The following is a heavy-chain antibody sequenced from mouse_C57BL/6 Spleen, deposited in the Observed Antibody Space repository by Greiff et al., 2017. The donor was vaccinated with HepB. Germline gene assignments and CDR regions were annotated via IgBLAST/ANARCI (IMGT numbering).Heavy chain of an antibody. D-gene: IGHD1-1*01. V-gene: IGHV3-6*01. Sequence: EVQLQQSGPGLVKPSQSLSLTCSVTGYSITSGYYWNWIRQFPGNKLEWMGYISYDGSNNYNPSLKNRISITRDTSKNQFFLKLNSVTTEDTATYYCARDQGYGNGFACWGQGTLVTVAA. CDR3: ARDQGYGNGFAC. CDR1: GYSITSGYY. J-gene: IGHJ3*01. CDR2: ISYDGSN.